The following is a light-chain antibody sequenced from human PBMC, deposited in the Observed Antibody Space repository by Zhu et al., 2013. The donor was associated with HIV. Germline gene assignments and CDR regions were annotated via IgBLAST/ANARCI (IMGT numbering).Light chain of an antibody. J-gene: IGKJ2*01. CDR1: QSISSY. V-gene: IGKV1-39*01. CDR2: AAS. Sequence: DIQMTQSPSSLSASVGDRVTITCRASQSISSYLNWYHQKPGKAPKVLIYAASSLQSGVPSRFSGSGSGTDFTFTISSLQPEDFATYYCQQSYSTPYTFGQGTKLEIK. CDR3: QQSYSTPYT.